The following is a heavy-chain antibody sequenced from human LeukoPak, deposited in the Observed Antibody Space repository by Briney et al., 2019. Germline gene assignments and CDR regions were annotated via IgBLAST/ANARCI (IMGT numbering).Heavy chain of an antibody. V-gene: IGHV1-2*02. J-gene: IGHJ3*02. D-gene: IGHD2-8*01. CDR3: ARRSRNGLDAFDI. CDR1: AYTLIGYY. Sequence: EASVKVSCKASAYTLIGYYLHWVRQAPGQGPEWVGWIDPNNGDTEYAQEFQGRVTMTRVRSISTAYMELSRLTSDDTAVYYCARRSRNGLDAFDIWGQGTMVTVSS. CDR2: IDPNNGDT.